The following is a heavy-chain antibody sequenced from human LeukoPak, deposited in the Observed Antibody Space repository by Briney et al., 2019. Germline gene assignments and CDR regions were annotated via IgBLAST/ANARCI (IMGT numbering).Heavy chain of an antibody. CDR1: GFTFSDYY. J-gene: IGHJ4*02. CDR2: ISGNDPTI. V-gene: IGHV3-11*04. CDR3: ARDPYNYVWGTYRYTSQPFDY. D-gene: IGHD3-16*02. Sequence: PGGSLRLSCAASGFTFSDYYLSWIRQAPGKGLEWISYISGNDPTIYYADSVKGRFTISRDNAKNSLYLQMNSLRAEDTAVYYCARDPYNYVWGTYRYTSQPFDYWGQGTLVTVSS.